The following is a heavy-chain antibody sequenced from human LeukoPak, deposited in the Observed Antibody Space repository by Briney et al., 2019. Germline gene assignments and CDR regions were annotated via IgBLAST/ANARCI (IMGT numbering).Heavy chain of an antibody. D-gene: IGHD5-12*01. Sequence: GGSLRLSCAASGFTVSSNYMSWVRQAPGKGLEWVSVIYSGGSTYYADSVKGRFTISRDNAKNSLYLQMNSLRAEDTAVYYCARYLATSYYYYYYMDVWGKGTTVTVSS. CDR3: ARYLATSYYYYYYMDV. CDR2: IYSGGST. V-gene: IGHV3-53*01. J-gene: IGHJ6*03. CDR1: GFTVSSNY.